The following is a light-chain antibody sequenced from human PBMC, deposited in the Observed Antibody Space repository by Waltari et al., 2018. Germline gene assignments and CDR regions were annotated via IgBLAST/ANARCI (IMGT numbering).Light chain of an antibody. V-gene: IGKV3-11*01. CDR3: QQRDNWPGT. Sequence: EIVLTQSPDTLSLSPGERASLSCGASQSVIRYLAWYQQKPGQAPRLLIYDASKRATDIPARFSGSASGTDFTLTISSLEPEDSAVYYCQQRDNWPGTFGQGTRVEIK. J-gene: IGKJ1*01. CDR2: DAS. CDR1: QSVIRY.